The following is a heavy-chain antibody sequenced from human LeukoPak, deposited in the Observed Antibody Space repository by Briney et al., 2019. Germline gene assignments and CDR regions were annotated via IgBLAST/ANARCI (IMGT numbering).Heavy chain of an antibody. Sequence: GGSLRLSCAASGFTFDDYAMHWVRQAPGKGLEWVSGITWNSGRIGYADSVKGRFTISRDNAKNSLYLQMNSLRAEDTAVYYCAADILTGYDVFDIWGQGTMVTVSP. V-gene: IGHV3-9*01. D-gene: IGHD3-9*01. CDR1: GFTFDDYA. CDR2: ITWNSGRI. J-gene: IGHJ3*02. CDR3: AADILTGYDVFDI.